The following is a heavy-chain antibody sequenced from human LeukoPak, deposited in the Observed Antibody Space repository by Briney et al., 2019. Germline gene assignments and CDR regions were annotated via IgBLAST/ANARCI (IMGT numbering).Heavy chain of an antibody. CDR2: IKSTTDGGTA. J-gene: IGHJ4*01. CDR1: GFSFNKVL. D-gene: IGHD5-12*01. V-gene: IGHV3-15*01. CDR3: TTAGIVAAVLRHY. Sequence: GGSLRLSCAASGFSFNKVLLNWVRQAPGRGLEWVGRIKSTTDGGTADYAAPVKGRFSISRDDSKNILYLQMNSLKTEDTAVYYCTTAGIVAAVLRHYWGKGTLVTVSS.